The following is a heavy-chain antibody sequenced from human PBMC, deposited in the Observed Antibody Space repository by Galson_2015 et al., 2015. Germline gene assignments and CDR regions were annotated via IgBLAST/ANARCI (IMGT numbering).Heavy chain of an antibody. D-gene: IGHD6-19*01. CDR2: IYHSGST. Sequence: SATLSLTCAVSGGSISSSNWWSWVRQPPGKGLEWIGEIYHSGSTNYNPSLKSRVTISVDKSKNQFSLKLSSVTAADTAVYYCARGSGIAVAGTLDYWGQGTLVTVSS. J-gene: IGHJ4*02. V-gene: IGHV4-4*02. CDR3: ARGSGIAVAGTLDY. CDR1: GGSISSSNW.